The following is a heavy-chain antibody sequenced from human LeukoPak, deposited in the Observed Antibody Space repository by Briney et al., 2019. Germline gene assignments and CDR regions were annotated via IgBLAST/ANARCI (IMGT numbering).Heavy chain of an antibody. D-gene: IGHD4-17*01. CDR1: GGSISGYY. V-gene: IGHV4-4*07. Sequence: SETLSLTCTVSGGSISGYYWNWIRQPAGKGLEWIGRIYVSESTNYNPSLKSRVTMSVDTSKNQFSLKMSSVTAADTAVYYCTRGQDDYDDYWGQGTLVTVSS. J-gene: IGHJ4*02. CDR2: IYVSEST. CDR3: TRGQDDYDDY.